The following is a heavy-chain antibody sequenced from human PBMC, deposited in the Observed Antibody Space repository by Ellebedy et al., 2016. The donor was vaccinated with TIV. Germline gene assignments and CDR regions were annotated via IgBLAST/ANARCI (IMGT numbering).Heavy chain of an antibody. J-gene: IGHJ4*02. D-gene: IGHD6-19*01. CDR2: ISDSGGST. V-gene: IGHV3-23*01. Sequence: GESLKISXAASGFTFSRYAMSWVRQGPGKGLEWVSGISDSGGSTYYADSVKGRFTISRDNSKNTLYLQMNSLRAEDTAVYYCAKEFAVDSGWTFDNWGQGILVTVSS. CDR1: GFTFSRYA. CDR3: AKEFAVDSGWTFDN.